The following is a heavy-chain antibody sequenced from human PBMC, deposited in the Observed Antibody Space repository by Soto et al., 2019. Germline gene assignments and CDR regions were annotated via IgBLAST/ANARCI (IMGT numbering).Heavy chain of an antibody. D-gene: IGHD6-25*01. CDR1: GGSISSGGYY. Sequence: PSETLSLTCTVSGGSISSGGYYWSWIRQHPGKGLEWIGYIYYSGSTYYNPSLKSRVTISVDTSKNQFSLKLSSVTAADTAVYYCARGRASGPDGGYYYYGMDVWGQGTTVTVSS. CDR2: IYYSGST. J-gene: IGHJ6*02. CDR3: ARGRASGPDGGYYYYGMDV. V-gene: IGHV4-31*03.